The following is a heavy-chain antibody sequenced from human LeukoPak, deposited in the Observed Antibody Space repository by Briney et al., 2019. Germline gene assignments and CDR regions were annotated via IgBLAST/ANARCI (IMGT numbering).Heavy chain of an antibody. CDR2: ISGSADKI. V-gene: IGHV3-23*01. CDR1: GFTFSSYG. J-gene: IGHJ4*02. Sequence: PGGSLRLSCAASGFTFSSYGMSWVRQAPGKGLEWVSGISGSADKIYYVDSVRGRFTISRDNSKNTLHLQMNSLRVEDTAVYSCAKGGASGYDSPFDYWGQGSLVSVSS. D-gene: IGHD5-12*01. CDR3: AKGGASGYDSPFDY.